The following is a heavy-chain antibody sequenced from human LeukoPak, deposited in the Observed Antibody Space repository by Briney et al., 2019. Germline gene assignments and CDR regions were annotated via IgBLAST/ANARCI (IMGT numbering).Heavy chain of an antibody. D-gene: IGHD3-10*01. V-gene: IGHV3-48*01. J-gene: IGHJ6*03. CDR1: VFCFHRYC. CDR2: ISCSSSTI. Sequence: GGALTLSCLFCVFCFHRYCLQYVRQAPGKGLEWVSYISCSSSTIYYADSVKGRFTISRDNDKKSLYLQMNSLRAGDTAVYYFVSARLVRPQKYYYYMDVWGKGTTVTVSS. CDR3: VSARLVRPQKYYYYMDV.